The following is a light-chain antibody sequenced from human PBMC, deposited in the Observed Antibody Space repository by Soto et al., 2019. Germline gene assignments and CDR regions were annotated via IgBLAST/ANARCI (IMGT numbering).Light chain of an antibody. Sequence: EIVLTQSPGTLSLSPGERATLSCRASQSVSSSYLAWYQQKPGQAPRLLIYGASSRATGIPDRFSGSGSGTDGTLTISRLEPEDFAVYYCHQYGSSSYTFGQGTKLEIK. CDR1: QSVSSSY. CDR2: GAS. V-gene: IGKV3-20*01. J-gene: IGKJ2*01. CDR3: HQYGSSSYT.